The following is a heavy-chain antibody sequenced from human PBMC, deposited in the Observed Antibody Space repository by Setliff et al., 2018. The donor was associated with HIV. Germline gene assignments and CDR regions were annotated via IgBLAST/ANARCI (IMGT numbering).Heavy chain of an antibody. V-gene: IGHV4-4*02. CDR2: IYHRGST. J-gene: IGHJ4*02. D-gene: IGHD3-22*01. Sequence: NPSETLSLTCTVSSGSIRGDNWWSWVRQPPGKGLEWIGEIYHRGSTNYNPSLKSRVTISVDKSKNQFSLKLTSVTAADTAVYYCAVRRYYDSTGYYDYWGQGTLVTVSS. CDR1: SGSIRGDNW. CDR3: AVRRYYDSTGYYDY.